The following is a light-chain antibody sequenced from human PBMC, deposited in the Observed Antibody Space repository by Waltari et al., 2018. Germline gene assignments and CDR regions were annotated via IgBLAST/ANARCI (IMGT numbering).Light chain of an antibody. J-gene: IGKJ1*01. CDR1: QAISNN. V-gene: IGKV1-6*01. CDR2: KAS. CDR3: QHGFGTPWT. Sequence: IQMTQSPSSLSASIGDRVTITCQASQAISNNLAWYQQKPGKVPRLLIYKASTLQSGVPSRFSGSGSGTDFTLIISSLQPEDFATYYCQHGFGTPWTFGQGTQVEF.